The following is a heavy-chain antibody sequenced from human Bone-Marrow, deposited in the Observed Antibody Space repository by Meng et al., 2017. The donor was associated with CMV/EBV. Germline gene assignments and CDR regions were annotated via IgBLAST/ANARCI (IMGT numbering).Heavy chain of an antibody. CDR2: IKSDGSVT. CDR3: ARDRSGGGYGEYFQH. Sequence: GESLKISCAASGFTFSTYWMHWVRQAPGKGLVWVSRIKSDGSVTGYADSVKGRFTISRDNAKNTLYLQMNSLRAEDTAVYYCARDRSGGGYGEYFQHWGQGTLVTVSS. D-gene: IGHD3-16*01. CDR1: GFTFSTYW. J-gene: IGHJ1*01. V-gene: IGHV3-74*01.